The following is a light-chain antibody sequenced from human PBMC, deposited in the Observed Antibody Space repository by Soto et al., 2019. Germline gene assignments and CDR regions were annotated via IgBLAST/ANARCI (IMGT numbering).Light chain of an antibody. CDR1: QGISNY. CDR3: QKYNSWPST. Sequence: DIEMTQSPSSLSASVGDRVTITCRASQGISNYLAWYQQKPGKVPKLLIYAASTMQTGVPSRFSGSGSGTDFTLTISSLQPEDFAVYYCQKYNSWPSTFGQGTKVEIK. CDR2: AAS. J-gene: IGKJ1*01. V-gene: IGKV1-27*01.